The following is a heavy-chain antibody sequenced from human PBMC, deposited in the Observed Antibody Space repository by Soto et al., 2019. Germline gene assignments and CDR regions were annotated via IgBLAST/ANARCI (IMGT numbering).Heavy chain of an antibody. CDR3: AKGPRIAGYYYYYYMDV. J-gene: IGHJ6*03. CDR2: ISGSGGST. D-gene: IGHD6-13*01. Sequence: GGSLRLSCAASGFTFSSYAMSWVRQAPGKGLEWVSAISGSGGSTYYADSVKGRFTISRDNSKNTLYLQMNSMRAEDTAVAYCAKGPRIAGYYYYYYMDVWGKGTTVTVSS. V-gene: IGHV3-23*01. CDR1: GFTFSSYA.